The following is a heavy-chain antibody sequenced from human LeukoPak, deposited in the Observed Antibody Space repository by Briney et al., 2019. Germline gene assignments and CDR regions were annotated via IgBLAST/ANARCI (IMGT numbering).Heavy chain of an antibody. CDR1: GYTFTGYY. Sequence: ASVKVSCKASGYTFTGYYMHWVRQAPGQGLKWMGWINPNSGGTNYAQKFQGRVTMTRDTSISTAYMELSRLRSDDTAVYYCARYAGPAAIGYYMDVWGKGTTVTVFS. V-gene: IGHV1-2*02. CDR2: INPNSGGT. D-gene: IGHD2-2*01. CDR3: ARYAGPAAIGYYMDV. J-gene: IGHJ6*03.